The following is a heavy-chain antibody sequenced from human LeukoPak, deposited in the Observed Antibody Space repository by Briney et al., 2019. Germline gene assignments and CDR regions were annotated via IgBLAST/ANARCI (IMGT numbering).Heavy chain of an antibody. J-gene: IGHJ4*02. V-gene: IGHV4-34*01. CDR3: ARHVSDYYDSSGYEVDY. D-gene: IGHD3-22*01. Sequence: SETLSLTCAVYGGSFSGYYWSWIRQPPGKGLEWIGEINHSGSTNYNPSLKSRVTISVDTSKNQFSLKLSSVTAADTAVYYCARHVSDYYDSSGYEVDYWGQGTLVTVSS. CDR2: INHSGST. CDR1: GGSFSGYY.